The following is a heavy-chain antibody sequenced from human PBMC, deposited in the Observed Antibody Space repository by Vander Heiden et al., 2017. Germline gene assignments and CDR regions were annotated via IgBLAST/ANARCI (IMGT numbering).Heavy chain of an antibody. D-gene: IGHD3-10*01. CDR1: GFTFSDAW. CDR3: ATSGGGSGSAMYY. CDR2: IKTKTDGGTT. V-gene: IGHV3-15*01. J-gene: IGHJ4*02. Sequence: EVQLVVSGGGLVKPGGSLRLSCAASGFTFSDAWMRWVRQAPGKGLEWVGRIKTKTDGGTTDYAAPVKGRFTISRDDSKNTLYLQMNSLKTEDTAAYYCATSGGGSGSAMYYWGQGTLVTVSS.